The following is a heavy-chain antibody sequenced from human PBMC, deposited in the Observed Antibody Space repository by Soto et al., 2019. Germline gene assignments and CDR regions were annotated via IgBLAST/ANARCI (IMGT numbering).Heavy chain of an antibody. CDR1: GGSFSGYI. CDR3: ARGLITWSQYSGGWYYFDS. Sequence: QVQLQQSGAGLLKPSETLSLTCDVYGGSFSGYIWTWIRQTPGKGLQWIGQINHSGSANYNPSLKSLVTISVHTANSQFSLELSSVTAADTAVYYCARGLITWSQYSGGWYYFDSWGQGTQVTVSS. CDR2: INHSGSA. V-gene: IGHV4-34*01. J-gene: IGHJ4*02. D-gene: IGHD6-19*01.